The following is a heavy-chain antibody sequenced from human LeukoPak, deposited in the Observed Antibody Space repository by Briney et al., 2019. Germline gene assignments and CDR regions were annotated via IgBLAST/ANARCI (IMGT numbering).Heavy chain of an antibody. Sequence: GGSLRLSCAASGFTFSSYAMHWVRQAPGKGLEWVAVISYDGSNKHYADSVKGRFTISRDNAKNSPYLQMNSLRAEDTAVYYCARQGYGVVVGENWGQGTLVTVSS. J-gene: IGHJ4*02. V-gene: IGHV3-30-3*01. CDR1: GFTFSSYA. D-gene: IGHD2-15*01. CDR3: ARQGYGVVVGEN. CDR2: ISYDGSNK.